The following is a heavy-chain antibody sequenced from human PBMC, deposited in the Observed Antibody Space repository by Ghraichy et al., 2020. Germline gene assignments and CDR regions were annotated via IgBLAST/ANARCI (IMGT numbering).Heavy chain of an antibody. J-gene: IGHJ2*01. CDR2: IYYSGGT. CDR3: ARPSIAMVSYWYVDL. D-gene: IGHD5-18*01. CDR1: GGSISSTSYY. Sequence: SETLSLTCTVSGGSISSTSYYWGWIRQPPGKGLEWIGSIYYSGGTNYNPSLKSRVTISVETSKNQFSLKLASVTAADTAVYYCARPSIAMVSYWYVDLWGRGTLVSVSA. V-gene: IGHV4-39*01.